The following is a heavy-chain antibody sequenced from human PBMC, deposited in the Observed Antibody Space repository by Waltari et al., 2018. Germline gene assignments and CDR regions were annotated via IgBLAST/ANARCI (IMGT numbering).Heavy chain of an antibody. Sequence: QVQLVQSGAELKKPGSSVKVSCKVSGGSFSTNAITWVRQAPGQGLEWSGGIIPMFGTANYAQKIQDRVTINTDESMTTAYMHLSSLTSDDTAVYYCARGGLYGQQLLESAFEIWGQGTKVTVSS. D-gene: IGHD6-13*01. CDR2: IIPMFGTA. J-gene: IGHJ3*02. CDR3: ARGGLYGQQLLESAFEI. CDR1: GGSFSTNA. V-gene: IGHV1-69*05.